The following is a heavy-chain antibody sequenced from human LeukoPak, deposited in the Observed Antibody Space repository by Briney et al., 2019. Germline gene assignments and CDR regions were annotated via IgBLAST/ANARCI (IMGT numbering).Heavy chain of an antibody. D-gene: IGHD4-17*01. CDR3: ASYGYYYYYMDV. V-gene: IGHV3-66*01. CDR1: GFTVSSNY. J-gene: IGHJ6*03. Sequence: GGSLRLSCAASGFTVSSNYMSWVRQAPGKGLEWVSVIYSGGSTYYADSVKGRFTISRDNSKNTLYLQMNSLRAEDTAVYYCASYGYYYYYMDVWGKGTTVTISS. CDR2: IYSGGST.